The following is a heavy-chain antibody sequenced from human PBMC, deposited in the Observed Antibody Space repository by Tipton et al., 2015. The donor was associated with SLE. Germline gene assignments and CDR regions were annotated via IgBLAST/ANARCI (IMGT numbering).Heavy chain of an antibody. V-gene: IGHV4-61*08. J-gene: IGHJ6*03. CDR2: VFYSGST. Sequence: TLSLTCTVSGGSISSGGYYWSWIRQLPGKGLGWIGSVFYSGSTNYSPSLKSRVTISLDTSKNQFSLKLSSVTAADTAVYYCARGRYYGSGSYYSYYYYYYMDVWGKGTTVTVSS. D-gene: IGHD3-10*01. CDR3: ARGRYYGSGSYYSYYYYYYMDV. CDR1: GGSISSGGYY.